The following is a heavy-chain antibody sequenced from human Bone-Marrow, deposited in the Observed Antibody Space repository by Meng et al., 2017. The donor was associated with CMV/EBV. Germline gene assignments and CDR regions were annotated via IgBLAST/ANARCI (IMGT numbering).Heavy chain of an antibody. CDR2: IYYSGST. J-gene: IGHJ4*02. V-gene: IGHV4-39*07. Sequence: SETLSLTCTVSGGSISSYYWGWIRQPPGKGLEWIGSIYYSGSTYYNPSLKSRVTISVDTSKNQFSLKLSSVTAADTAVYYCASHRYGDYVDDYWGQGTLVTVSS. CDR1: GGSISSYY. CDR3: ASHRYGDYVDDY. D-gene: IGHD4-17*01.